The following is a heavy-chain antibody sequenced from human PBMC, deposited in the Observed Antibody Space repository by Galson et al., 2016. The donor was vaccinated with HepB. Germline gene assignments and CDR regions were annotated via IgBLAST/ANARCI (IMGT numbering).Heavy chain of an antibody. V-gene: IGHV3-30-3*01. J-gene: IGHJ4*02. Sequence: SLRLSCAPSGFTFSAYSMHWVRQAPGKGLEWVAVISDDGNNKDYADSVKGRFTISKDTSKNTLYLQMDSLRAEDSGVYYCARAYSYGDFHLVYWGQGTLVTVSS. CDR3: ARAYSYGDFHLVY. D-gene: IGHD4-17*01. CDR1: GFTFSAYS. CDR2: ISDDGNNK.